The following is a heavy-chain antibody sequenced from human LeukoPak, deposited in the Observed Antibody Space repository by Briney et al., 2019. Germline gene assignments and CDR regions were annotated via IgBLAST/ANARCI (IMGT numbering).Heavy chain of an antibody. CDR3: AKGTRGSGTSYNDDY. V-gene: IGHV3-23*01. CDR1: GFTFSSYA. J-gene: IGHJ4*02. CDR2: ISGSGAGT. Sequence: GGSLRLSCAASGFTFSSYAMSWVRQAPGKGLEWVSTISGSGAGTYYADSVKGRFAISRDNPKNTLYLQMNSLRAEDTAIYYCAKGTRGSGTSYNDDYWGQGTLVTVSS. D-gene: IGHD3-10*01.